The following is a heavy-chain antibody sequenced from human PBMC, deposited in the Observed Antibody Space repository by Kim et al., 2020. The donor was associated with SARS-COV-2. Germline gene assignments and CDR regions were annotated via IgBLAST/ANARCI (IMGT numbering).Heavy chain of an antibody. D-gene: IGHD2-2*01. CDR3: ARESPSVRDCSSTSCHYYFDY. V-gene: IGHV4-30-4*01. CDR1: GGSISSGDYY. Sequence: SETLSLTCTVSGGSISSGDYYWSWIRQPPGKGLEWIGYIYYSGSTYYNPSLKSRVTISVDTSKNQFSLKLSSVTAADTAVYYCARESPSVRDCSSTSCHYYFDYWGQGTLVTVSS. J-gene: IGHJ4*02. CDR2: IYYSGST.